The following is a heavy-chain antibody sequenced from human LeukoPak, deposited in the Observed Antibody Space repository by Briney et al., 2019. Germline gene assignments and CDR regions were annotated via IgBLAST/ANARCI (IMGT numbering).Heavy chain of an antibody. Sequence: SETLSLTCAVYGGSFSDYYWTWIRQPPGKGLEWIGEINHSGSTNYNPSLKSRVIISVDTSKNQFSLKRSSVTAADTAVYYCAGVVVGATLGGYYYYYMEVCGKGTTVTVSS. CDR1: GGSFSDYY. CDR3: AGVVVGATLGGYYYYYMEV. CDR2: INHSGST. V-gene: IGHV4-34*01. D-gene: IGHD2-15*01. J-gene: IGHJ6*03.